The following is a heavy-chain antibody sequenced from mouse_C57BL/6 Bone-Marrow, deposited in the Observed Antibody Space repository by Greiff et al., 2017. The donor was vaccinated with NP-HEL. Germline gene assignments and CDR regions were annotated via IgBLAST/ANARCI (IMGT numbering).Heavy chain of an antibody. J-gene: IGHJ4*01. D-gene: IGHD1-1*01. CDR1: GFTFSSYA. V-gene: IGHV5-4*01. CDR3: ARDLRTVPYAMDY. Sequence: EVQLQESGGGLVKPGGSLKLSCAASGFTFSSYAMSWVRQTPEKRLEWVATISDGGSYTYYPNNVKGRFTISRDNAKNNLYLQMSHLKSEDTAMYCCARDLRTVPYAMDYWGQGTSVTVSS. CDR2: ISDGGSYT.